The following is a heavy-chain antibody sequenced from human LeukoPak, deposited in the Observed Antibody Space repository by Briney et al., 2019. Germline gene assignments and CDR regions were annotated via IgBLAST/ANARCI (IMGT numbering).Heavy chain of an antibody. CDR2: ISASGGST. D-gene: IGHD6-13*01. CDR3: ARGGARSSSYYYYGMDV. V-gene: IGHV3-23*01. J-gene: IGHJ6*02. Sequence: PGGSLRLSCAASGFTFSSSAMSWVRQVPGKGLEWVSGISASGGSTSYADSVRGRFTISRDNAKNSLYLQMNSLRAEDTAVFYCARGGARSSSYYYYGMDVWGLGTTVTVSS. CDR1: GFTFSSSA.